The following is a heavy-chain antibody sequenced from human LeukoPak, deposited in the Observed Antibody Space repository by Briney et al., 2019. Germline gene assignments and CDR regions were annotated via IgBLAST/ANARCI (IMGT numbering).Heavy chain of an antibody. CDR2: IIPIFGTA. CDR1: GGIFSSYA. V-gene: IGHV1-69*01. J-gene: IGHJ4*02. CDR3: ARDVRIMITFGGVIANFGLGY. D-gene: IGHD3-16*02. Sequence: SVTVSCTASGGIFSSYAISWVRQAPGQGLEWMGGIIPIFGTANYAQKFQGRVTITADESTSTAYMELSSLRSEDTAVYYCARDVRIMITFGGVIANFGLGYWGQGTLVTVSS.